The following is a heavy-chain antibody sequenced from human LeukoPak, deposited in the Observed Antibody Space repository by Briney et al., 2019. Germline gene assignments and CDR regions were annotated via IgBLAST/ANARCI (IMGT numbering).Heavy chain of an antibody. V-gene: IGHV4-59*01. D-gene: IGHD2-2*01. J-gene: IGHJ5*02. CDR1: GGSISSYY. CDR2: IYYSGST. Sequence: ETLSLTCTVSGGSISSYYWSWIRQPPGKGLEWIGYIYYSGSTNYNPSLKSRVTISVDTSKNQFSLKLSSVTAADTAVYYCARGEEYCSSTSCYNWFDPWGQGTLVTVSS. CDR3: ARGEEYCSSTSCYNWFDP.